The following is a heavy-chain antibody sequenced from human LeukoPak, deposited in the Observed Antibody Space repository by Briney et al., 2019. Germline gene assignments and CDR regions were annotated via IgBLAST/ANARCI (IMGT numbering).Heavy chain of an antibody. CDR2: IIPIFGTA. V-gene: IGHV1-69*13. D-gene: IGHD5-12*01. Sequence: SVKVSCKASGGSFSSYAISWVRQAPGQGLEWMGGIIPIFGTANYAQKFQGRVTITADESTSTAYMELSSLRSEDTAVYYCARDRIIMAKSYYYYYYMDVWGKGTTVTVSS. CDR1: GGSFSSYA. J-gene: IGHJ6*03. CDR3: ARDRIIMAKSYYYYYYMDV.